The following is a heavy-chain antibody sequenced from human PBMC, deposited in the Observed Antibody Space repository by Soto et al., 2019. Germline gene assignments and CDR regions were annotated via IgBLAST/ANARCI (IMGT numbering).Heavy chain of an antibody. V-gene: IGHV1-2*02. J-gene: IGHJ4*02. CDR2: INPNSGGT. Sequence: ASVKVSCKASGYTFTGYYMHWVRQAPGQGLEWMGWINPNSGGTNYAQKFQGRVTMTRDTSISTAYMELSRLRSDDTAVYYCARDRYYDSSGAFDYGGQGILVTVS. D-gene: IGHD3-22*01. CDR1: GYTFTGYY. CDR3: ARDRYYDSSGAFDY.